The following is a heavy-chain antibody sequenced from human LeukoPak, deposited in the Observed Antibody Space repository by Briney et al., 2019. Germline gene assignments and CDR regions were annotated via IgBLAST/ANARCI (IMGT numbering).Heavy chain of an antibody. Sequence: SVKVSCKASGGTFSSYAISWVRQAPGQGLEWMGGIIPTFGTANYAQKFQGRVTITADESTSTAYMELSSLRSEDTAVYYCARDETGTYNWFDPWGQGTLVTVSS. V-gene: IGHV1-69*13. CDR2: IIPTFGTA. D-gene: IGHD1-1*01. CDR3: ARDETGTYNWFDP. CDR1: GGTFSSYA. J-gene: IGHJ5*02.